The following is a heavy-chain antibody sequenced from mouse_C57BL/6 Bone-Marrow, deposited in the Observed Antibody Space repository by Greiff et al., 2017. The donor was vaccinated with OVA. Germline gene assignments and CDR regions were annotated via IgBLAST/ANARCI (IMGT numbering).Heavy chain of an antibody. CDR3: ARHEDVHGSSYVNYAMDY. V-gene: IGHV1-62-2*01. CDR2: FYPGSGSI. J-gene: IGHJ4*01. D-gene: IGHD1-1*01. Sequence: QLQQSGAELVKPGASVKLSCKASGYTFTEYTIHWVKQRSGQGLEWIGWFYPGSGSIKYNEKFKDKATLTADKSSSTVYMELSRLTSEDSAVYFCARHEDVHGSSYVNYAMDYWGQGTSVTVSS. CDR1: GYTFTEYT.